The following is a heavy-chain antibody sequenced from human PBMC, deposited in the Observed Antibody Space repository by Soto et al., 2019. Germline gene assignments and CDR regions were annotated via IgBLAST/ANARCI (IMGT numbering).Heavy chain of an antibody. Sequence: SETLSLTCSGSCGSISHYYWSWIRQSPGKGLEWIGYAYYSGSTDYNPSLKSRVTMSVDTSKNQVSLKLNSVTTADTAVYYCARDRSTYGGGGTGEVKENWFDPWGPGTLVAVSS. J-gene: IGHJ5*02. CDR1: CGSISHYY. V-gene: IGHV4-59*01. CDR3: ARDRSTYGGGGTGEVKENWFDP. D-gene: IGHD2-8*01. CDR2: AYYSGST.